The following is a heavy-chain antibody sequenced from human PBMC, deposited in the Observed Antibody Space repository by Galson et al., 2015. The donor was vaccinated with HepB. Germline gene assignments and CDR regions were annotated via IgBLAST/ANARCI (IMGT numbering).Heavy chain of an antibody. J-gene: IGHJ4*02. CDR1: GYTLTSNA. D-gene: IGHD6-13*01. CDR2: INAGNGNT. V-gene: IGHV1-3*01. CDR3: ARDRGDYSSNWYYFDY. Sequence: SVKVSCKASGYTLTSNAMHWVRQAPGQRLEWMGWINAGNGNTIYSQKFQGRVTISRDTSASTAYMELSSLKSEDTAVYYCARDRGDYSSNWYYFDYWGQGTLLTVSS.